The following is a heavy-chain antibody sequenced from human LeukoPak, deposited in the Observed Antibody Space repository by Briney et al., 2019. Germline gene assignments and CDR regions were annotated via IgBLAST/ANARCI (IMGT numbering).Heavy chain of an antibody. D-gene: IGHD2-2*01. CDR3: ARVAAMGYFDY. CDR2: ISSSSSYI. J-gene: IGHJ4*02. V-gene: IGHV3-21*01. Sequence: AGGSLRLSCAASGFTFSSYSMNWVRQAPGKGLEWVSSISSSSSYIYYADSVKGRFTISRDNAKNSLYLQMNSLRAVDTAVYYCARVAAMGYFDYWGQGTLVTVSS. CDR1: GFTFSSYS.